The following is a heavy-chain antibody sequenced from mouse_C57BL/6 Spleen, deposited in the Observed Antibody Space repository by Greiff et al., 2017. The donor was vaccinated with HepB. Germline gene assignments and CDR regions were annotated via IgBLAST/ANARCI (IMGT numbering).Heavy chain of an antibody. CDR2: IYPRSGNT. D-gene: IGHD2-3*01. J-gene: IGHJ1*03. CDR1: GYTFTSYG. CDR3: ARGSDGYSYWYFDV. Sequence: QVQLQQSGAELARPGASVKLSCKASGYTFTSYGISWVKQRTGQGLEWIGEIYPRSGNTYYNEKFKGKATLTADKSSSTAYMELRSLTSEDSAVYFCARGSDGYSYWYFDVWGTGTTVTVSS. V-gene: IGHV1-81*01.